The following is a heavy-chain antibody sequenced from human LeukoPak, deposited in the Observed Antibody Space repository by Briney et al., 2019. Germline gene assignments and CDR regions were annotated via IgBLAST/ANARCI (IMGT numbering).Heavy chain of an antibody. CDR3: ARGYYDSSFKV. V-gene: IGHV1-8*02. Sequence: ASVKVSCKASGGTLTSHGISWVRQATGQGLEWMGWMNPNSGNTGYAQKFQGRVTMTRNTSISTAYMELSSLRSEDTAVYYCARGYYDSSFKVWGQGTTVTVSS. J-gene: IGHJ6*02. CDR2: MNPNSGNT. CDR1: GGTLTSHG. D-gene: IGHD3-22*01.